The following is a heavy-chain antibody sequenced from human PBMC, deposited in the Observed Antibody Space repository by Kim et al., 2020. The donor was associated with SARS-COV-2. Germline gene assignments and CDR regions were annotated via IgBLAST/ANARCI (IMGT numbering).Heavy chain of an antibody. CDR2: IYSGGST. CDR3: ARVDVVVVAAIEEYLDAFDS. J-gene: IGHJ3*02. CDR1: GFTVSSNY. V-gene: IGHV3-53*01. D-gene: IGHD2-15*01. Sequence: GGSLRLSCAASGFTVSSNYMSWVRQAPGKGLEWVSVIYSGGSTYYADAVKGRFTISRDNSKNTLYLQMNSLRAEDTAVYYCARVDVVVVAAIEEYLDAFDSWGQGTMVTVSS.